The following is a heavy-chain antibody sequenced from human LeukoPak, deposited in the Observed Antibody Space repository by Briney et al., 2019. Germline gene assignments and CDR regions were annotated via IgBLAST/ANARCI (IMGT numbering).Heavy chain of an antibody. CDR2: ISWDGGTT. D-gene: IGHD3-22*01. J-gene: IGHJ4*02. Sequence: GGSLRLSCAASGFTFDDYAMHWVRQAPGKGLEWVSLISWDGGTTYYADSVKGRFTISRDNAKNSLYLQMNSLRAEDTALYYCAKASTYYYDSSGSYTYYFDYWGQGTLVTVSS. CDR3: AKASTYYYDSSGSYTYYFDY. V-gene: IGHV3-43D*03. CDR1: GFTFDDYA.